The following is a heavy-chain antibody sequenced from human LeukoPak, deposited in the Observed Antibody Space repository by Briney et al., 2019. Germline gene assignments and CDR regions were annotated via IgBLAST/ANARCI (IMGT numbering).Heavy chain of an antibody. D-gene: IGHD2-15*01. J-gene: IGHJ6*02. CDR1: GYTFTSYG. CDR2: ISAYNGNT. Sequence: GASVTVSCKASGYTFTSYGISWVRQAPGQGLEWMGWISAYNGNTNYAQKLQGRVTMTTDTSTSTAYMELRSLRSEDTAVYYCARVDCSGGSCYYYGMDVWGQGTMVTVSS. V-gene: IGHV1-18*01. CDR3: ARVDCSGGSCYYYGMDV.